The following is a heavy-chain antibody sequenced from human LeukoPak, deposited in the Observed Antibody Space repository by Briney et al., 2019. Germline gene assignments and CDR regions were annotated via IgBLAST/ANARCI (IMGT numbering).Heavy chain of an antibody. CDR3: ARRSGIAVAGAFDY. Sequence: PGGFLRLSCTVSGFTVSSNSMSWVRQAPGKGLEWVSGISGSGDSTYYADSVKGRFTISRDNSKNTLYLQMNSLRAEDTAVYYCARRSGIAVAGAFDYWGQGTLVTVSS. J-gene: IGHJ4*02. CDR2: ISGSGDST. D-gene: IGHD6-19*01. CDR1: GFTVSSNS. V-gene: IGHV3-23*01.